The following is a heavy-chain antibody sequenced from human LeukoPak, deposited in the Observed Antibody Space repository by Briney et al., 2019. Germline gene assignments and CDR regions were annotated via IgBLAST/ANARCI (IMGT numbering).Heavy chain of an antibody. V-gene: IGHV4-34*01. CDR2: INHSGST. CDR3: ATPTQYYDILTGYFSHPS. Sequence: SETLSLTCAVYGGSFSGYYWSWIRQPPGKGLEWIGEINHSGSTNYNPSLKSRVTILVDTSKNQFSLKLSSVTAADTAVYYCATPTQYYDILTGYFSHPSWGQGTLVTVSS. J-gene: IGHJ4*02. CDR1: GGSFSGYY. D-gene: IGHD3-9*01.